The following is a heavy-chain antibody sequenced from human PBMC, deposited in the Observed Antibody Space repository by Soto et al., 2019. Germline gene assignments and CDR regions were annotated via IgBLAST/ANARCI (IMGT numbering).Heavy chain of an antibody. CDR3: ATAIRGGDYRGGFDY. CDR2: INPNNGGT. J-gene: IGHJ4*02. D-gene: IGHD4-17*01. CDR1: GYSFTGNS. Sequence: ASVKVSCKASGYSFTGNSMRWVRQAPGQGLEWMGWINPNNGGTNYAQRFRGWVTMTKDTSTNTAYMELSSLRSEDTAVYYCATAIRGGDYRGGFDYSGQGTLVTVSS. V-gene: IGHV1-2*04.